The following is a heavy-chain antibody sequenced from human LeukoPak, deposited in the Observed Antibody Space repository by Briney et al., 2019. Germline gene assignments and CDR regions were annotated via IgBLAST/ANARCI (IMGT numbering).Heavy chain of an antibody. CDR2: IYSCGST. V-gene: IGHV3-53*01. J-gene: IGHJ4*02. Sequence: GGSLRLSCAASGFTVSSNYMSWVRQAPGNGLEWVSVIYSCGSTYYADSVKGRFTISRDNSKNTLYLQMNSLRAEDTGLYYCTTGWVPESVAFDIWGQGTLVTVSS. D-gene: IGHD1-26*01. CDR1: GFTVSSNY. CDR3: TTGWVPESVAFDI.